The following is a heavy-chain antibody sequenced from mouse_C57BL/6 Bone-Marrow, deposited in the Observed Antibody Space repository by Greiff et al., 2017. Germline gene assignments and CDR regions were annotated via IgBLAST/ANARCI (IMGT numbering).Heavy chain of an antibody. CDR1: GYTFTSYW. J-gene: IGHJ2*01. CDR2: IYPGSGST. V-gene: IGHV1-55*01. Sequence: QVQLQQSGAELVKPGASVKMSCKASGYTFTSYWITWVKQRPGQGLEWIGDIYPGSGSTNYNEKFKSKATLTVDTSSSTAYMQLSSLTSEASAVYCCGRRGSDYDDWGQGTTVTVSS. CDR3: GRRGSDYDD.